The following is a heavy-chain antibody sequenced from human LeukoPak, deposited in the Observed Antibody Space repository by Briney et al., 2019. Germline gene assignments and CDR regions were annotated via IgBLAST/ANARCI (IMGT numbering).Heavy chain of an antibody. J-gene: IGHJ4*02. D-gene: IGHD3-22*01. CDR1: GGSFSGYY. CDR3: ARGQDYDSSGYKGPFDY. Sequence: SETLSLTCAVYGGSFSGYYWSWIRQPPGKGLEWIGEINHSGSTNYNPSLKSRVTMSVDTSKNQFSLKLSSVTAADTAVYYCARGQDYDSSGYKGPFDYWGQGTLVTVSS. V-gene: IGHV4-34*01. CDR2: INHSGST.